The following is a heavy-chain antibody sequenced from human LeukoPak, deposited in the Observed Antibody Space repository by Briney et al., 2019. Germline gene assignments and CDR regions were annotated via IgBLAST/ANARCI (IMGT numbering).Heavy chain of an antibody. CDR2: INPNSGGT. Sequence: ASVKVSCKASGYTFTGYYMRWVRQAPGQGLEWMGWINPNSGGTNYAQKFQGRVTMTRDTSISTAYMELSRLRSDDTAVYYCARGHRLTMVRGVIPHWFDPWGQGTLVTVSS. D-gene: IGHD3-10*01. J-gene: IGHJ5*02. V-gene: IGHV1-2*02. CDR3: ARGHRLTMVRGVIPHWFDP. CDR1: GYTFTGYY.